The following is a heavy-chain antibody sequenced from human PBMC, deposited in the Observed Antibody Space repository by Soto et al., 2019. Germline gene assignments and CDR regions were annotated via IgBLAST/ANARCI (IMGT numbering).Heavy chain of an antibody. Sequence: ASVKVSCKASGYTFTSYGISLVRQAPGQGLEWMGWISAYNGNTNYAQKLQGRVTMTTDTSTSTAYMELRSLRSDDTAVYYCARDGDVLLWFGESHLNLNWFDPWGQGTLVTVSS. CDR1: GYTFTSYG. CDR3: ARDGDVLLWFGESHLNLNWFDP. D-gene: IGHD3-10*01. V-gene: IGHV1-18*01. CDR2: ISAYNGNT. J-gene: IGHJ5*02.